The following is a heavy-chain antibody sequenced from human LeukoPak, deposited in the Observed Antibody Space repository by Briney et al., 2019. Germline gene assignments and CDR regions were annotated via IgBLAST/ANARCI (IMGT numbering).Heavy chain of an antibody. CDR2: ISGSGGTT. V-gene: IGHV3-23*01. CDR1: GFTFNTYA. J-gene: IGHJ5*02. Sequence: GGSLRLSCAASGFTFNTYAMTWVRQAPGKGLEWVSGISGSGGTTYYADSVKGRFTISRDNSKNTLYLQMNSPRAEDTAVYYCARAQFDPWGQGTLVTVSS. CDR3: ARAQFDP.